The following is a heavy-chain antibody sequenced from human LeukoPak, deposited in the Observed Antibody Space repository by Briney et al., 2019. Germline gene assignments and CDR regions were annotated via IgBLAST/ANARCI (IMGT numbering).Heavy chain of an antibody. CDR3: ARLDSSGYFLDY. CDR2: INPNSGGT. CDR1: GYTFTGYY. D-gene: IGHD3-22*01. V-gene: IGHV1-2*02. J-gene: IGHJ4*02. Sequence: GASVKVSCKASGYTFTGYYMHWVRQAPGQGLEWMGWINPNSGGTNYAQKFQGRVTMTRDTSISTAYMELSRLRFDDTAVYYCARLDSSGYFLDYWGQGTLVTVSS.